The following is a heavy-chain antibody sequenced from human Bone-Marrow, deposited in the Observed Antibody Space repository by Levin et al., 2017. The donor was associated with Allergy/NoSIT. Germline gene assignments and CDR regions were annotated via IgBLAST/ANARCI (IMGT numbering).Heavy chain of an antibody. D-gene: IGHD3-22*01. CDR1: GYSFNDYA. CDR3: VRFAGSSSYVY. V-gene: IGHV1-18*01. CDR2: ISGYNYKT. J-gene: IGHJ4*02. Sequence: GESLKISCKASGYSFNDYAISWVRQAPGQGLEWMGWISGYNYKTHYAQKFQGRVTMTTDTSTSTAYMELRSLRSDDTAVYYCVRFAGSSSYVYWGQGTLVTVSS.